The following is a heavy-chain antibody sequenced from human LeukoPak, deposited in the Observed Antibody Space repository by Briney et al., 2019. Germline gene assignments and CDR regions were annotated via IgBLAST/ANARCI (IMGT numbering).Heavy chain of an antibody. CDR3: AREGGEVQGYFDY. Sequence: NPAGTLRLSCAAPGFTFIDYYMSWIRHAPGKGLELASYISSSSSYTNYADSVKGRFTISRDNAKNSLYLQMNSLRAEDTAVYYCAREGGEVQGYFDYWGQGTLVTVSS. CDR2: ISSSSSYT. CDR1: GFTFIDYY. V-gene: IGHV3-11*06. J-gene: IGHJ4*02. D-gene: IGHD1-26*01.